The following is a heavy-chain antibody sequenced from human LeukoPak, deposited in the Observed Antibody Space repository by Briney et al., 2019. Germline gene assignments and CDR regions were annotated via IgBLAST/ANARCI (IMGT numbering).Heavy chain of an antibody. CDR1: GFTFSSYG. CDR2: IRLDGSNK. V-gene: IGHV3-30*02. CDR3: AKPHFDY. Sequence: GGSLRLSYAASGFTFSSYGMHWVRQAPGKGLEWVAFIRLDGSNKYYADSVRGRFTISRDNSKNTLYLQMNSLRAEDTALYYCAKPHFDYWGQGTLVTVSS. J-gene: IGHJ4*02.